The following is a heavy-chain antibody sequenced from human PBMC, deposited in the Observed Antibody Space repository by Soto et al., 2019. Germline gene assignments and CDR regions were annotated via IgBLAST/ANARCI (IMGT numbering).Heavy chain of an antibody. CDR3: ARELTGYRYGPGEVY. Sequence: SETLSLTCTVSGGSISSSDYYWTWIRQPPGKGLEWIGYIDYSGSTYYNPSLKSRVIISVDTSKKQFYLTLTSMTAADTAVYYCARELTGYRYGPGEVYWGQGTLVTVSS. CDR2: IDYSGST. V-gene: IGHV4-30-4*01. J-gene: IGHJ4*02. D-gene: IGHD5-18*01. CDR1: GGSISSSDYY.